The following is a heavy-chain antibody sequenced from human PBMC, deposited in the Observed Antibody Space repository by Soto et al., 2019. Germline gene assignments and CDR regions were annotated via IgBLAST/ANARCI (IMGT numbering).Heavy chain of an antibody. CDR2: ISYDGSNK. Sequence: GGSLRLSCAASGFTFSSYAMHWVRQAPGKGLEWVAVISYDGSNKYHADSVKGRFTISRDNSKNTLYLQMNSLRAEDTAVYYCARDVRGRKAGYDYVWGMDVWGQGTTVTVSS. D-gene: IGHD3-16*01. CDR1: GFTFSSYA. CDR3: ARDVRGRKAGYDYVWGMDV. J-gene: IGHJ6*02. V-gene: IGHV3-30-3*01.